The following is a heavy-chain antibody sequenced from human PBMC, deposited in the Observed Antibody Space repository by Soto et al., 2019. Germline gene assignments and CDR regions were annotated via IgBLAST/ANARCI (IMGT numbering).Heavy chain of an antibody. D-gene: IGHD3-22*01. V-gene: IGHV1-69*02. CDR2: IIPILGIA. CDR3: ARGSSGDHWYFDL. J-gene: IGHJ2*01. CDR1: GGTFSSYT. Sequence: QVQLVQSGAEVKKPGSSVKVSCKASGGTFSSYTISWVRQAPGQGLEWMGRIIPILGIANYAQKFQGRVTITADKSPSTAYMELSSLRSEDTAVYYCARGSSGDHWYFDLWGRGTLVTVSS.